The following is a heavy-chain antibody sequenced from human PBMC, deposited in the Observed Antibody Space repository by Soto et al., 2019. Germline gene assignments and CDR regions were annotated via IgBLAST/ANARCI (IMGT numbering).Heavy chain of an antibody. D-gene: IGHD1-26*01. Sequence: QVQLVESGGGVVQPGRSLRLSCSVSAFIFSSYSMHWVRQAPGKGLDWVAVISDDVSNIFYADSVKGRFIISRDNSKDTLYLQMNSLRVEDTAVYYCARQGVVGATRHVLDYWGQGTLVTVSS. J-gene: IGHJ4*02. CDR2: ISDDVSNI. CDR1: AFIFSSYS. CDR3: ARQGVVGATRHVLDY. V-gene: IGHV3-30-3*01.